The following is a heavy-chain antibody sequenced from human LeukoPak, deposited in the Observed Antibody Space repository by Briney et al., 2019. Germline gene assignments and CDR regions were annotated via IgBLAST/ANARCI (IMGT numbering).Heavy chain of an antibody. CDR3: ARAPGSSVSIAARPYYFDY. CDR1: GFTFSSYA. V-gene: IGHV3-23*01. Sequence: GGPLRLSCAASGFTFSSYAMSWVRQAPGKGLEWVSVINGAGGATYYADSVKGRFAISRDNSKNTLYLQINSLTAEDTAVYYCARAPGSSVSIAARPYYFDYWGQGALVTVSS. J-gene: IGHJ4*02. D-gene: IGHD6-6*01. CDR2: INGAGGAT.